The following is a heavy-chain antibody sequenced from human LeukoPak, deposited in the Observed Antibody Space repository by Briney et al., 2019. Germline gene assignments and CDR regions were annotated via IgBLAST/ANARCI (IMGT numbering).Heavy chain of an antibody. J-gene: IGHJ6*03. CDR1: GGSISSYY. CDR2: IYTSGST. D-gene: IGHD5-24*01. CDR3: AGLPHNYYYYMDV. V-gene: IGHV4-4*09. Sequence: SETLSLTCTVSGGSISSYYWSWIRQPPGKGLEWIGYIYTSGSTNYNPSLKSRVTISVDTSKNQFSLKLSSVTAADTAVYYCAGLPHNYYYYMDVWGKGTTVTVSS.